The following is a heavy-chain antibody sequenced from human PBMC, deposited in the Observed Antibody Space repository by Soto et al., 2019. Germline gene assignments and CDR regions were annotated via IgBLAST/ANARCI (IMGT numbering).Heavy chain of an antibody. CDR2: IYHSGST. CDR1: GGSISSSNW. J-gene: IGHJ4*02. Sequence: SETLSLTCAVSGGSISSSNWWSWVRQPPGKGLEWIGEIYHSGSTNYNPSLKSRVTISVDKSKNQFSLKLSSVTAAETAVYYWAGVAVVGTGVDSGGQGTLVPVS. CDR3: AGVAVVGTGVDS. D-gene: IGHD6-19*01. V-gene: IGHV4-4*02.